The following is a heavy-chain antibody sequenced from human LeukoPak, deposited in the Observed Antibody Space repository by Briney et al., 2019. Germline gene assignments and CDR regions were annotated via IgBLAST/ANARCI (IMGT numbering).Heavy chain of an antibody. CDR3: AKWSGSEVYYYGMDV. V-gene: IGHV3-23*01. Sequence: TGGSLRLSCAASGFTFTNYWMHWVRQAPGKGLEWVSAISGSGGSTYYADSVKGRFTISRDNSKNTLYLQMNSLRAEDTAVYYCAKWSGSEVYYYGMDVWGQGTTVTVSS. J-gene: IGHJ6*02. D-gene: IGHD1-26*01. CDR1: GFTFTNYW. CDR2: ISGSGGST.